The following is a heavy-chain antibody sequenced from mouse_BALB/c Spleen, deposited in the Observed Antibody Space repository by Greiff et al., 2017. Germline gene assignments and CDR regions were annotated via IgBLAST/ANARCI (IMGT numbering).Heavy chain of an antibody. J-gene: IGHJ3*01. D-gene: IGHD2-1*01. CDR1: GYTFSSYW. V-gene: IGHV1-9*01. Sequence: LMEPGASVKISCKATGYTFSSYWIEWVKQRPGHGLEWIGEILPGSGSTNYNEKFKGKATFTADTSSNTAYMQLSSLTSEDSAVYYCARYGNYTWFAYWGQGTLVTVSA. CDR3: ARYGNYTWFAY. CDR2: ILPGSGST.